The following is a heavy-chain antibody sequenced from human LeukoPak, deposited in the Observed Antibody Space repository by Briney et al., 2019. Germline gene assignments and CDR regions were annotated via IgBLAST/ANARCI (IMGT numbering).Heavy chain of an antibody. J-gene: IGHJ2*01. CDR3: ARGYGIAAAGMQWYFDL. D-gene: IGHD6-13*01. V-gene: IGHV4-34*01. Sequence: SETLSLTCAVYGGSFSGYYWSWIRQPPGKGLEWIGEINHSGSTNYNPSLKSRVTISVDTSKNQFSLKLSSVTAADTAVYYCARGYGIAAAGMQWYFDLWGRGTLVTVSS. CDR1: GGSFSGYY. CDR2: INHSGST.